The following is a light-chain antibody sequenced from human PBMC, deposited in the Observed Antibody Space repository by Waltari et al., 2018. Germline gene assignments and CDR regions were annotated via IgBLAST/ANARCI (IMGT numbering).Light chain of an antibody. CDR2: GNN. CDR1: RSHIRGHLD. Sequence: SVPTPPPLVAWAPGPGGTLLCTWSRSHIRGHLDLHRYRQLPGTAPKLLIYGNNNRPSGVPDRFSGSRSGTSASLAITGLQAEDEADYYCQSYDSGLSGWVFGGGTKLTVL. J-gene: IGLJ3*02. CDR3: QSYDSGLSGWV. V-gene: IGLV1-40*01.